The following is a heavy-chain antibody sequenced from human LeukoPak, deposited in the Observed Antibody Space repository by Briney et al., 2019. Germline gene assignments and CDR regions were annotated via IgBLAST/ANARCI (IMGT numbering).Heavy chain of an antibody. V-gene: IGHV2-5*01. J-gene: IGHJ3*02. D-gene: IGHD3-3*01. CDR3: AYIITHLAIFGVVTGDAFDI. Sequence: SGPTLVKPTQTLTLTCTFSRFSLSSSGVGVGWIRQPPGKALEGLALIYWNDDKRYSPSLKSRLTITKDTSKNQVVLTMTNMNPVDTDTYYCAYIITHLAIFGVVTGDAFDIWGQGTMVTVSS. CDR1: RFSLSSSGVG. CDR2: IYWNDDK.